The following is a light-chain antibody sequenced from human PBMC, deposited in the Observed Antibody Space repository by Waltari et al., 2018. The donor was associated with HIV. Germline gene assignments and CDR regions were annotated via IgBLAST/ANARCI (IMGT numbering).Light chain of an antibody. CDR1: TSSFGTSA. CDR2: GNI. V-gene: IGLV1-44*01. J-gene: IGLJ1*01. Sequence: QSVLTQPPSASGTPGQGVAISCSGSTSSFGTSAVNWYQQLPGTAPKLLIYGNIPRPSGVPDRFSGSKSGTSASLAISWLQPEDEADYYCAAWDDSLNGPVFGTGTKVTVL. CDR3: AAWDDSLNGPV.